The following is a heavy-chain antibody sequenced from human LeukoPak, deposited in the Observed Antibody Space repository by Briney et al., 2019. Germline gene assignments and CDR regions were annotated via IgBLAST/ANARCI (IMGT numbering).Heavy chain of an antibody. CDR1: GGSISSYY. CDR2: IYYSGST. CDR3: ASWYYYDSSGYCFDY. J-gene: IGHJ4*02. Sequence: PSETLSLTCTVSGGSISSYYWSWIRQPPGKGLEWIGYIYYSGSTYYNPSLKSRVTISVDTSKNQFSLKLSSVTAADTAVYYCASWYYYDSSGYCFDYWGQGTLVTVSS. V-gene: IGHV4-59*12. D-gene: IGHD3-22*01.